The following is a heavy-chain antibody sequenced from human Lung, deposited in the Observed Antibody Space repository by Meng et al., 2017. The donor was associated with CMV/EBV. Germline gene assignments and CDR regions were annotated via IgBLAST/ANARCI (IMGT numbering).Heavy chain of an antibody. CDR2: ISSSSSYI. D-gene: IGHD3-3*01. J-gene: IGHJ4*02. Sequence: GGSLRLSCAVSGFTFSSYSMNWVRQAPGKGLEWVSSISSSSSYIYYADSVKGRFTISRDNAKNSLYLQMNSLRAEDTAVYYCALSDDFWSGFRLGPFDYWGQGXLVTVSS. V-gene: IGHV3-21*01. CDR3: ALSDDFWSGFRLGPFDY. CDR1: GFTFSSYS.